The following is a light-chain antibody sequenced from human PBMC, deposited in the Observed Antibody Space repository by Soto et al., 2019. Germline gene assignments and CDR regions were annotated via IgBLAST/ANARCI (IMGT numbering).Light chain of an antibody. CDR3: AVWDDSLNGRV. CDR1: SSNIGSNT. J-gene: IGLJ3*02. V-gene: IGLV1-44*01. Sequence: QSVLTQPPSASGTPGQRVTISCSGSSSNIGSNTVNWYQQLPGTAPKLLIYSNNQRPSGVPDRFSGSKSGTSVSLAISGLQSEDEADYYCAVWDDSLNGRVFGGGTKLTVL. CDR2: SNN.